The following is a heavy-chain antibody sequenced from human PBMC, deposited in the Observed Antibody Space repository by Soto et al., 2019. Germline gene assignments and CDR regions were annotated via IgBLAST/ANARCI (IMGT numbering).Heavy chain of an antibody. CDR3: ARHSSKYDSMVRTFDY. D-gene: IGHD3-10*01. V-gene: IGHV4-59*08. J-gene: IGHJ4*02. CDR2: IYYSGNT. CDR1: GGSISSYY. Sequence: SETLSLTCTVSGGSISSYYWSWIRQPPGKGLEWIGYIYYSGNTNYNPSLKSRVTISVDTSKNQFSLKLSSVTAADTAVYYCARHSSKYDSMVRTFDYWGQGILVTVSS.